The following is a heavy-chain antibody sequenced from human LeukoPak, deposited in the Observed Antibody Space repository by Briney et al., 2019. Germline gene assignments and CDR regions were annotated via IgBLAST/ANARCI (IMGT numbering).Heavy chain of an antibody. CDR2: ISYSGST. V-gene: IGHV4-59*01. CDR1: GGSINNYY. J-gene: IGHJ6*03. CDR3: ARTPKTVKNYYYMDV. D-gene: IGHD4-17*01. Sequence: SEALSLTCTVSGGSINNYYWTWIRQPPGKGLEWLGYISYSGSTSYIPSLKSRVTISVDTSKNQFSLKVSSVTAADTAVYYCARTPKTVKNYYYMDVWGKGTTVTISS.